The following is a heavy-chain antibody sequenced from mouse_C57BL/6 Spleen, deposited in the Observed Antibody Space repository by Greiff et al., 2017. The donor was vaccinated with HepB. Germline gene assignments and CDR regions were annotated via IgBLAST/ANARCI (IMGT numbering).Heavy chain of an antibody. V-gene: IGHV5-12*01. Sequence: EVNVVESGGGLVQPGGSLKLSCAASGFTFSDYYMYWVRQTPEKRLEWVAYISNGGGSTYYPDTVKGRFTISRDNAKNTLYLQMSRLKSEDTAMYYCARHGTTVVAPFDYWGQGTTLTVSS. D-gene: IGHD1-1*01. CDR1: GFTFSDYY. CDR2: ISNGGGST. CDR3: ARHGTTVVAPFDY. J-gene: IGHJ2*01.